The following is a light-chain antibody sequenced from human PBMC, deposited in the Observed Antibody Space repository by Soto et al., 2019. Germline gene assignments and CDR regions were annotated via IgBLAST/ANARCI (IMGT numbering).Light chain of an antibody. CDR2: EGN. CDR1: SRDVGSYNL. V-gene: IGLV2-23*01. J-gene: IGLJ2*01. Sequence: QSALTQPASVSGSPGQSITISCTGTSRDVGSYNLVSWYQQHPGKAPKLMIYEGNRRPSGVSNRFSGSKSGNTASLTISGLQAEDEADYYCCSYAGRSTPVVFGGGTKLTVL. CDR3: CSYAGRSTPVV.